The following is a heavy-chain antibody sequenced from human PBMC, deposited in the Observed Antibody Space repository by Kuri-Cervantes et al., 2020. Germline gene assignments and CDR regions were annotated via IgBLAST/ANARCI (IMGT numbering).Heavy chain of an antibody. CDR3: ARADAFCSSTSCYGAFGI. CDR2: GFYTGST. Sequence: SETLSLTCTVSGGSIGNYYWSWIRQSPGKGLEWIGYGFYTGSTNYSPSLKSRVTISVDMSKNQFSLNLSSVTAADTAVYYCARADAFCSSTSCYGAFGIWAKGQWSPSPQ. J-gene: IGHJ3*02. CDR1: GGSIGNYY. D-gene: IGHD2-2*01. V-gene: IGHV4-59*01.